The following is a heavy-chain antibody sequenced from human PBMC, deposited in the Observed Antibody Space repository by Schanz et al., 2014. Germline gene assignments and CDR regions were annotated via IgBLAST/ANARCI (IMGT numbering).Heavy chain of an antibody. Sequence: QVQLVQSGAEVKKPGASVKVSCKASGYTFTSYGINWVRQAPGQGLEWMGWISAYNGNTNYAQKLQGRVTMTTDTSTSTAYMELRSLRSEDTAVYYCARDRLECGAECYSVEVFEIWGQGTLVTVSS. J-gene: IGHJ4*02. CDR3: ARDRLECGAECYSVEVFEI. CDR2: ISAYNGNT. V-gene: IGHV1-18*01. D-gene: IGHD2-21*01. CDR1: GYTFTSYG.